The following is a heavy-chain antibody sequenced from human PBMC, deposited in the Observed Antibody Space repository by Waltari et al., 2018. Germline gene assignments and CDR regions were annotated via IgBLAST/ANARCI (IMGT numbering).Heavy chain of an antibody. D-gene: IGHD6-6*01. CDR2: ISSSSSYI. CDR3: ASMYSSSSDYFDY. Sequence: EVQLVESGGGLVKPGGSLRLSCAASGFTVSRYNMNWVRQAPGKGLEWVSYISSSSSYIYYADSVKGRFTISRDNAKNSLYLQMNSLRAEDTAVYYCASMYSSSSDYFDYWGQGTLVTVSS. V-gene: IGHV3-21*01. J-gene: IGHJ4*02. CDR1: GFTVSRYN.